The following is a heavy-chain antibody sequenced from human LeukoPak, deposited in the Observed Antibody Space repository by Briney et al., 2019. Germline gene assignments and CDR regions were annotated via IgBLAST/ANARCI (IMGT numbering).Heavy chain of an antibody. D-gene: IGHD2-2*01. CDR3: ARRYCSSFACFSPLDY. Sequence: GESLKISCKGSGYTYTNYWIGWVRQRPGEGLEWMGTIYPSDSTTRYSASFQGQVTISADKSFSTAYLQWSSLKASDTGMYYCARRYCSSFACFSPLDYWGQGTLVTVSS. J-gene: IGHJ4*02. CDR1: GYTYTNYW. V-gene: IGHV5-51*01. CDR2: IYPSDSTT.